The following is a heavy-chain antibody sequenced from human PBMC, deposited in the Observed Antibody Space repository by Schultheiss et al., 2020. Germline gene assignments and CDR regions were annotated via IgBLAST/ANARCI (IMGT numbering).Heavy chain of an antibody. D-gene: IGHD1-7*01. J-gene: IGHJ4*02. CDR2: IKQDGSEK. Sequence: GGSLRLSCEASGFTFSSYWMSWVRQAPGKGLEWVANIKQDGSEKYYVDSVKGRFTISRDNAKNSLYLQMNSLRAEDTAVYYCARVTIQDWNYDYWGQGTLVTVSS. CDR3: ARVTIQDWNYDY. CDR1: GFTFSSYW. V-gene: IGHV3-7*01.